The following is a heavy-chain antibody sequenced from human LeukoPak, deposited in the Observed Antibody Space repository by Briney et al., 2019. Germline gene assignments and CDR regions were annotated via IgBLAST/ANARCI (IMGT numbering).Heavy chain of an antibody. V-gene: IGHV3-30*04. Sequence: GGSLRLSCAASGFTFSSYVMHWVRPAPGKGPEGVAIISYDGSNEYYADSVKGRFTISRDNSKNTLYLQMNSLRAEDTAVYYCAKFGFCSSTSCPAPYWGQGTLVTVSS. CDR1: GFTFSSYV. CDR2: ISYDGSNE. J-gene: IGHJ4*02. CDR3: AKFGFCSSTSCPAPY. D-gene: IGHD2-2*01.